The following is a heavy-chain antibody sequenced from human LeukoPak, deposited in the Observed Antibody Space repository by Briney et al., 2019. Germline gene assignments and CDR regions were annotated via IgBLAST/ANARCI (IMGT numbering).Heavy chain of an antibody. J-gene: IGHJ4*02. CDR3: AIWSSGWEFDY. V-gene: IGHV3-7*05. CDR2: IKGDGSDK. CDR1: GFTFSDYW. D-gene: IGHD6-19*01. Sequence: QPGGSLRLSCAASGFTFSDYWMTWVRQAPGRGLQWVAHIKGDGSDKYYVDSLKGRFTISRDNAKTSLYLQMDSLRAEDTAVYYCAIWSSGWEFDYWGPGTLVSVSS.